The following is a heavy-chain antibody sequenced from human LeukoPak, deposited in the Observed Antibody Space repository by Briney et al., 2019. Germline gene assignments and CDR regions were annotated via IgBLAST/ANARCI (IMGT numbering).Heavy chain of an antibody. V-gene: IGHV3-48*02. CDR2: ISSSSSTI. CDR1: GFIFSTYN. D-gene: IGHD5-18*01. Sequence: GGSLRLSCAASGFIFSTYNMNWVRQAPGKGLEWVSYISSSSSTIYYADSVKGRFTISRDNAKNSLYLQMNSLRDEDTAVYYCARVAERQLWLRSAFDYWGQGTLVTVSS. J-gene: IGHJ4*02. CDR3: ARVAERQLWLRSAFDY.